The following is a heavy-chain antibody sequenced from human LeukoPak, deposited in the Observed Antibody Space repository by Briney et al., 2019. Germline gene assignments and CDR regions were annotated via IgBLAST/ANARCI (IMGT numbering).Heavy chain of an antibody. V-gene: IGHV3-21*01. J-gene: IGHJ6*03. Sequence: GGSLRLSCAASRFTFSSYSMNWVRQAPGKGLEWVSSISSSSSYIYYADSVKGRFTISRDNAKNSLYLQMNSLRAEDTAVYYCARVGPWVSPDYYYYYMDVWGKGTTVTISS. CDR3: ARVGPWVSPDYYYYYMDV. D-gene: IGHD3-16*01. CDR1: RFTFSSYS. CDR2: ISSSSSYI.